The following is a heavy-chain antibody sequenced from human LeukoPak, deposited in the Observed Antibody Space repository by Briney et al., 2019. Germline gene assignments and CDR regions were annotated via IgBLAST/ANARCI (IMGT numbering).Heavy chain of an antibody. Sequence: ASVKVSCKASGYTFTGYYMHWVRQAPGQGLEWMGWIHPSSGGTNYAQKFQGRVTMTRDTSISTAYMELSRLSSDDTAAYFCARDGLQDAFDIWGQGTMVTVSS. D-gene: IGHD3/OR15-3a*01. V-gene: IGHV1-2*02. CDR3: ARDGLQDAFDI. CDR2: IHPSSGGT. J-gene: IGHJ3*02. CDR1: GYTFTGYY.